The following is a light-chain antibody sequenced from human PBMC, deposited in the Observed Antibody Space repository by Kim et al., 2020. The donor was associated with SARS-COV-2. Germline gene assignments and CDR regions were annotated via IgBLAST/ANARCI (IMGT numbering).Light chain of an antibody. CDR1: ENIDTW. Sequence: DIQMTQSPSTLSASVGDRVTITCRASENIDTWLAWSQQKPGRAPRLLIYLASNVENGVPSRFSGTGSGTEFSLSITSLQPDDFASYYCQHYSRFPYTFGQGPKLEL. CDR2: LAS. J-gene: IGKJ2*01. CDR3: QHYSRFPYT. V-gene: IGKV1-5*03.